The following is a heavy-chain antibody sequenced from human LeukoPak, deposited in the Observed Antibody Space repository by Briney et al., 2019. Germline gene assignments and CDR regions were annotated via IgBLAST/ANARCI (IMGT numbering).Heavy chain of an antibody. CDR2: INHSGST. CDR1: GGSFSGYY. Sequence: SETLSLTCAVYGGSFSGYYWGWIRQPPGKGLEWMGEINHSGSTNYNPSLKSRVTISVDTSKNQFSLKLSSVTAADTAVYYCARGVRGYYDSSGSRPFDYWGQGTLVTVSS. V-gene: IGHV4-34*01. J-gene: IGHJ4*02. D-gene: IGHD3-22*01. CDR3: ARGVRGYYDSSGSRPFDY.